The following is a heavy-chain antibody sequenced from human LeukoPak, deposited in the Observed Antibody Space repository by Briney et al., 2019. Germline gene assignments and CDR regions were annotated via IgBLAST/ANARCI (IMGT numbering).Heavy chain of an antibody. J-gene: IGHJ3*02. V-gene: IGHV1-46*01. CDR2: INPSGGST. CDR1: GYTFTSYY. Sequence: ASVKVSCKASGYTFTSYYMHWVRQAPGQGLELMGIINPSGGSTSYAQKFQGRVTMTRDMSTSTVYMELSSLRSEDTAVYYCARVSRGQLVRDAFDIWGQGTMVTVSS. CDR3: ARVSRGQLVRDAFDI. D-gene: IGHD6-6*01.